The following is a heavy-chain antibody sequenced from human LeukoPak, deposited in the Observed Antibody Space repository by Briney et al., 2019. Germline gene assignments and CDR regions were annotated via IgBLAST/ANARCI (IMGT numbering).Heavy chain of an antibody. CDR1: GGSFSGYY. Sequence: KPSETLSLTCAVYGGSFSGYYWSWIRQPPGKGLEWIGEINHSGSTNYNPSLKSRVTISVDTSKNQFSLKLGSVTAADTAVYYCARGLRSLYYYYGMDVWGQGTTVTVSS. CDR3: ARGLRSLYYYYGMDV. V-gene: IGHV4-34*01. J-gene: IGHJ6*02. CDR2: INHSGST. D-gene: IGHD6-13*01.